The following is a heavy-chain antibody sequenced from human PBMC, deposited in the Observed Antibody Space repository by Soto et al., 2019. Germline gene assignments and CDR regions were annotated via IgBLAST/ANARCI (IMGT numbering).Heavy chain of an antibody. CDR2: ISAYNGNT. CDR1: GYTFNHFG. Sequence: QVQLLQSGPEVKKPGASMKISCKISGYTFNHFGVTWVRQAPGQGLEWIGWISAYNGNTKYTQRLQDRVTLTTDASTSTASMEVRSLKSDDAAVYYCARDNPSLSGASRLDYWGQGTQVTVSS. J-gene: IGHJ4*02. CDR3: ARDNPSLSGASRLDY. D-gene: IGHD2-8*02. V-gene: IGHV1-18*01.